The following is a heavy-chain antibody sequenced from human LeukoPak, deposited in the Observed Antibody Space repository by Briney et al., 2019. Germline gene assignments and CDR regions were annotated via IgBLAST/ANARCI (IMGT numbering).Heavy chain of an antibody. V-gene: IGHV4-4*07. D-gene: IGHD4-11*01. CDR1: GGSISSYY. J-gene: IGHJ6*03. Sequence: SETLSLTCTVSGGSISSYYWSWIRQPAGKGLECIGRIYTSGSTNYNPSLKSRVTMSVDTSKNQFSLKLSSVTAADTAVYYCAREVTTPTYYYYMDVWGKGTTVTVSS. CDR3: AREVTTPTYYYYMDV. CDR2: IYTSGST.